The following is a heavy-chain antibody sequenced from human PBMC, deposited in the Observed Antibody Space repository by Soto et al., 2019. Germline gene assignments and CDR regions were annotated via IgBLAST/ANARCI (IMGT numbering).Heavy chain of an antibody. CDR1: EFTFSDYW. CDR2: INQDGSEK. J-gene: IGHJ4*02. V-gene: IGHV3-7*03. Sequence: EVQLVESGGGLVQPGGSLRLSCVASEFTFSDYWMSWVRQAPGKGVEWVATINQDGSEKFFVDSVKGRFTISRDNTKKSLYLQMYSLRVEDTALYYCARDREWEPSQEGFDYWGQGTLVTVSS. D-gene: IGHD1-26*01. CDR3: ARDREWEPSQEGFDY.